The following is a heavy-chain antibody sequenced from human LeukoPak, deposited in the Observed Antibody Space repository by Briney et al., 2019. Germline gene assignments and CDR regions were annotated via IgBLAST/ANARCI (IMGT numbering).Heavy chain of an antibody. CDR2: IYYSGST. CDR1: GGPISSSSYY. D-gene: IGHD4-17*01. Sequence: SETLSLTCTVSGGPISSSSYYWRWIRQPPGKGLEWIGSIYYSGSTYYNPSLKSRVTISVDTSKNQFSLKLSSVTAADTAVYYCATTRLTTVTPYYYYYYYMDVWGKGTTVTVSS. CDR3: ATTRLTTVTPYYYYYYYMDV. J-gene: IGHJ6*03. V-gene: IGHV4-39*01.